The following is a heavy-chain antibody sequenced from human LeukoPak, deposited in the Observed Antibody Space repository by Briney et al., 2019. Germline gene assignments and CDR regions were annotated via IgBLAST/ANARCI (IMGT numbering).Heavy chain of an antibody. CDR3: ARGFRGDNFDY. D-gene: IGHD7-27*01. CDR1: GYSISSAYY. J-gene: IGHJ4*02. Sequence: SEALSLTCSVSGYSISSAYYWGWIRQPPGKGLEWIGTMHHSGSTNYNPSLKSRVTISVDTSKNQFSLKLSSVTAADTAVYFCARGFRGDNFDYWGLGTLVTVSS. V-gene: IGHV4-38-2*02. CDR2: MHHSGST.